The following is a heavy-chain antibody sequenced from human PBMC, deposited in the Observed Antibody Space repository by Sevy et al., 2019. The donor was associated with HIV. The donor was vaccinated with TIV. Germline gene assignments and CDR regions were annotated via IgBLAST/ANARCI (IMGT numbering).Heavy chain of an antibody. J-gene: IGHJ5*02. D-gene: IGHD3-10*01. V-gene: IGHV1-69*13. CDR2: IIPIFGTE. Sequence: ASVKVSCKASGGTFSSYAISWVRQAPGQGLEWMGGIIPIFGTENYAQKFQGTVTITADESTSPAYMELSSLRPEDTAVYYCARVPRKAKVRGVIMGWFDPWGQGTLVTVSS. CDR3: ARVPRKAKVRGVIMGWFDP. CDR1: GGTFSSYA.